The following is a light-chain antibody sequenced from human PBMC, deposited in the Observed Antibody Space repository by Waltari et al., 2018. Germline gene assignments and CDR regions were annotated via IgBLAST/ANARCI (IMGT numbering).Light chain of an antibody. Sequence: EILLTQSPVTLSVSPGERATPSGKASQSVRSYLAWYQQKPGQAPRLLIYDASNRASGIPARFSGSGSGTDFTLTISNVEPEDFAVYYCQQRHDWPLNFGGGTKLEIK. V-gene: IGKV3-11*01. J-gene: IGKJ4*01. CDR2: DAS. CDR1: QSVRSY. CDR3: QQRHDWPLN.